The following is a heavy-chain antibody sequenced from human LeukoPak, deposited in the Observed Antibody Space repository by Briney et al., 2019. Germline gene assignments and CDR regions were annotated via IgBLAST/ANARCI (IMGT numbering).Heavy chain of an antibody. Sequence: ASVKVSCKASGYTFTSYGISWVRQAPGQGLEWMGWISAYNGNTNYAQKLQGRVTMTTDTSTSTAYMELRSLRSDDTAVYYCARDGAAAGASYYYYGMDVWGQGTTVTVSS. J-gene: IGHJ6*02. CDR1: GYTFTSYG. V-gene: IGHV1-18*01. D-gene: IGHD6-13*01. CDR2: ISAYNGNT. CDR3: ARDGAAAGASYYYYGMDV.